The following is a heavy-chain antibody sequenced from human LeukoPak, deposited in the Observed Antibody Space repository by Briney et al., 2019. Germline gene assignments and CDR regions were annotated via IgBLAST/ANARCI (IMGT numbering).Heavy chain of an antibody. Sequence: GGSLRLSCAASGLTFSSHWMHWVRQAPGKGLVWVSRITNDGSSTTYADSVKGRFTISRDNAKNMLYLQVNSLRAEDTAVYYCARSLYCFNDRCYKPSWFDLWGQGTLVTVSS. D-gene: IGHD2-8*01. CDR1: GLTFSSHW. CDR3: ARSLYCFNDRCYKPSWFDL. CDR2: ITNDGSST. J-gene: IGHJ5*02. V-gene: IGHV3-74*01.